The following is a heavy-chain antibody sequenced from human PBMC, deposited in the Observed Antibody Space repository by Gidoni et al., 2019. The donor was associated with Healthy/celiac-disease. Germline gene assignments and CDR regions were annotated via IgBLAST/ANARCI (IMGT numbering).Heavy chain of an antibody. V-gene: IGHV1-69*01. D-gene: IGHD5-18*01. Sequence: QVQLVQSGAEVKKPGSSVKVHCKASGGTFSRYAISWVRQAPGQGLEWMGGIIPIFGTANYAQKFQGRVTITADESTSTAYMELSSLRSEDTAVYYCARSSVRGYSYGLRPWGQGTLVTVSS. CDR2: IIPIFGTA. CDR3: ARSSVRGYSYGLRP. J-gene: IGHJ5*02. CDR1: GGTFSRYA.